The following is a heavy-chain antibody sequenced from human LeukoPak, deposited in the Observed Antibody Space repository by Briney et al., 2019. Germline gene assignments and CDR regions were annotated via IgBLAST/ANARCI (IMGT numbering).Heavy chain of an antibody. V-gene: IGHV5-51*01. CDR2: IFPSDSDT. CDR3: ARLNGDYPRFYYYMDV. CDR1: GYSFTNFR. J-gene: IGHJ6*03. D-gene: IGHD4-17*01. Sequence: GESLQISCQASGYSFTNFRIGWVRQLHGKGLEWMGIIFPSDSDTTYSPSLEGQVNMSADKSISTPYLQWSSLKASDTAIYYCARLNGDYPRFYYYMDVWGKGTTVTVSS.